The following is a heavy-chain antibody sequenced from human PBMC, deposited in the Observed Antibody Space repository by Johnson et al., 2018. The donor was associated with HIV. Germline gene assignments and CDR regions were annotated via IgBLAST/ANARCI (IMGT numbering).Heavy chain of an antibody. CDR2: IGTAGDT. V-gene: IGHV3-13*01. J-gene: IGHJ3*02. CDR3: VKDDYYGSGSYFAFDI. CDR1: GFTFSSYD. Sequence: VQLVESGGGLVQPGGSLRLSCAASGFTFSSYDMHWVRQATGKGLEWVSAIGTAGDTYYPGSVKGRFTISRENAKTSLYLQMNSLRAEDTAVYYCVKDDYYGSGSYFAFDIWGQGTMVTVSS. D-gene: IGHD3-10*01.